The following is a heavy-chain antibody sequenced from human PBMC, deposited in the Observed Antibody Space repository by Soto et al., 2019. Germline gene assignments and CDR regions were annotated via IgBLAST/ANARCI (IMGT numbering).Heavy chain of an antibody. D-gene: IGHD2-15*01. Sequence: QVQLVQSAAEVKKPGASVKVSCKASGYTFTKYPIHWVRQAPGQRLEWLGWINAGDGNTRYSQRFQGRITIIRDTSASTAYMELSSLRSEDTAVYFCARETSQEVLAAHDMDVWGKGTTVIVSS. CDR1: GYTFTKYP. CDR3: ARETSQEVLAAHDMDV. CDR2: INAGDGNT. V-gene: IGHV1-3*01. J-gene: IGHJ6*03.